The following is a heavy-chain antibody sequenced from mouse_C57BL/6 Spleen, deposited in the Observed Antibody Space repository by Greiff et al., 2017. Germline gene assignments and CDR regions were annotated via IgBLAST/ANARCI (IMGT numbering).Heavy chain of an antibody. Sequence: QVQLQQPGAELVKPGASVKLSCKASGYTFTSYCMHWVKQRPGQGLEWIGMIHPNSGSTNYNEKFKSKATLTVDKSSSTAYMQLSSLTSEDSAVYYCARNYGSSLYYAMDYWGQGTSGTVSS. CDR1: GYTFTSYC. D-gene: IGHD1-1*01. V-gene: IGHV1-64*01. CDR2: IHPNSGST. CDR3: ARNYGSSLYYAMDY. J-gene: IGHJ4*01.